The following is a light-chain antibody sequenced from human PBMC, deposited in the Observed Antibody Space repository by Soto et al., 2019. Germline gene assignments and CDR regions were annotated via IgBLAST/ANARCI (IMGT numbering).Light chain of an antibody. CDR2: GAS. CDR1: QIVSSSY. CDR3: QQYVTSPPGT. V-gene: IGKV3-20*01. J-gene: IGKJ1*01. Sequence: IVLTQSPGTLSLSPGGRATLSCRASQIVSSSYLAWYQQKPGQAPRLLIYGASSRATGIPDRFSGSGSGTDFTLTISRLEPGDFAVYYCQQYVTSPPGTFGQGTKVDIK.